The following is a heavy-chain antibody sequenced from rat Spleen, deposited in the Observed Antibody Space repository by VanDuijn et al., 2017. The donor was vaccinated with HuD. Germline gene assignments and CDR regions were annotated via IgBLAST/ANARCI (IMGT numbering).Heavy chain of an antibody. CDR1: GFTFNNYW. V-gene: IGHV5-31*01. D-gene: IGHD1-11*01. CDR2: ITNTGRRT. J-gene: IGHJ2*01. Sequence: EVQLVESGGGLVPPGRSLKLSCVASGFTFNNYWMTWIRQAPGKGLEWVASITNTGRRTYYPDSVRGRFAISRDTAENTLYLQMDSLRSEDTATYYCARQRGYSDYWGQGVMVTVSS. CDR3: ARQRGYSDY.